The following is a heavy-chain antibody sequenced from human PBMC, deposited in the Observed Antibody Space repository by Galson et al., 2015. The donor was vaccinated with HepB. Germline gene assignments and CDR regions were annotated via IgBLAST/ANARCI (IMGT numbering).Heavy chain of an antibody. Sequence: SLRLSCAASGFTFSLHSINWVRQAPGKGLEWVSYISSSSRTTYYADSVKGRFTISRDNGKNSLYLQMNSLRAEDTAVYFCARDGPYFYDSSDYFLGYFDLWGRGTLVTVSS. D-gene: IGHD3-22*01. CDR3: ARDGPYFYDSSDYFLGYFDL. J-gene: IGHJ2*01. CDR2: ISSSSRTT. CDR1: GFTFSLHS. V-gene: IGHV3-48*01.